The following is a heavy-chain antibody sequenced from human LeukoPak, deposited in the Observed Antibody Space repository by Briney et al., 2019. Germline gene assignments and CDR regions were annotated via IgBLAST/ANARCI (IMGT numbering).Heavy chain of an antibody. J-gene: IGHJ6*03. Sequence: RASVKVSCKASGYTFTSYAMHWVRQAPGQRLEWMGWINAGNGNTKYSQEFQGRVTITRDTSASTAYMELSSLRSEDMAVYYCARGRLVATITGYYYYYMDVWGKGTTVTVSS. CDR3: ARGRLVATITGYYYYYMDV. CDR1: GYTFTSYA. V-gene: IGHV1-3*03. CDR2: INAGNGNT. D-gene: IGHD5-12*01.